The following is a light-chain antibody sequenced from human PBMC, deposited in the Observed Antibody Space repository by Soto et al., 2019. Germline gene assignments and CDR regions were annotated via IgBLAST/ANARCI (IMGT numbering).Light chain of an antibody. J-gene: IGKJ1*01. Sequence: DIVMTQSPDSLAVSLGERATINCKSSQSLLYSSNNKNYLAWYQHKSGQPPKVVIYWASTRESGVPDRFSGSGYGTDFTLTISSLQAEDVAVYYCQQYYSTPRTFGQGTKVEIK. V-gene: IGKV4-1*01. CDR3: QQYYSTPRT. CDR2: WAS. CDR1: QSLLYSSNNKNY.